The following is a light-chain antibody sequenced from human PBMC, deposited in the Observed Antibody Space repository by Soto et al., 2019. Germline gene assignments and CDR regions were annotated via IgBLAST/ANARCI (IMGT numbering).Light chain of an antibody. CDR2: G. CDR3: QSYDSSLSRRWV. Sequence: QSVLTQPPSVSGAPGQRVTISCTGSSSNIGAGYPVHWYQQLPGTAPKLLVAGNRPSGVPDRFSVSKSGASASLAITGLQAEDETDYYCQSYDSSLSRRWVFGGGTKVTVL. V-gene: IGLV1-40*01. CDR1: SSNIGAGYP. J-gene: IGLJ3*02.